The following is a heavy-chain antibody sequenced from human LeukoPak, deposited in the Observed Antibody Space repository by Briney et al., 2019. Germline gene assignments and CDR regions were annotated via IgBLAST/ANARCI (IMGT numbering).Heavy chain of an antibody. CDR3: AAGPQYGGNFAY. Sequence: GGSLRLSCAVSGLSFSSFEMAWVRQAPGKGLEWVSYISDSGRTINDADSVKGRFTISRDSAKNSLYLQMNSVRVEDTAVYYCAAGPQYGGNFAYWAQGTLVTVSS. D-gene: IGHD1-26*01. CDR1: GLSFSSFE. J-gene: IGHJ4*02. CDR2: ISDSGRTI. V-gene: IGHV3-48*03.